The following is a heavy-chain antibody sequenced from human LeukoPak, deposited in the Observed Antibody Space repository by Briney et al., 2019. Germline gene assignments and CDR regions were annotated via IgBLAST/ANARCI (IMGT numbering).Heavy chain of an antibody. Sequence: PGASVKVSCKASGYTFTSYAIHWVRQAPGQRLEWMGWINAGNGNTKYSQKFQGRVTITRDTSASTAYMELSSLRSDDTAVYYCARGDLIAAAGTFDYWGQGTLVTVSS. CDR2: INAGNGNT. CDR3: ARGDLIAAAGTFDY. J-gene: IGHJ4*02. V-gene: IGHV1-3*01. CDR1: GYTFTSYA. D-gene: IGHD6-13*01.